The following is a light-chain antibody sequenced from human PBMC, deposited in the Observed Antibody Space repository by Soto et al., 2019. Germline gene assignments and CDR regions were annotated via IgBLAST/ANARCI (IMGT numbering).Light chain of an antibody. V-gene: IGKV3-20*01. CDR3: QQYGSSPKT. CDR2: GAS. CDR1: QSVSSTY. Sequence: EIVLTQSPGTLSLSPGERATLSCRASQSVSSTYLAWYQQKPGQAPRLLISGASSRATGIPDRFGGSGSGTDFTLTITRLEPEDFAVYYCQQYGSSPKTFGQGTKVDIK. J-gene: IGKJ1*01.